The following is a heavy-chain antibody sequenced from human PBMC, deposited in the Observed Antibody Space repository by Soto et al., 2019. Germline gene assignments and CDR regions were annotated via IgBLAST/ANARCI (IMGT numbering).Heavy chain of an antibody. V-gene: IGHV3-23*01. D-gene: IGHD3-22*01. J-gene: IGHJ5*02. CDR2: ISGSGAGT. Sequence: GGSLRLSCTASGFTFSTSDMSWVRQAPGRGLEWVSGISGSGAGTYYADSVKGRFTISRDNSKNTLYLQMNSLRAEDTAVYYCARDSYYDSSEVRWFDPWGQGTLVTVS. CDR3: ARDSYYDSSEVRWFDP. CDR1: GFTFSTSD.